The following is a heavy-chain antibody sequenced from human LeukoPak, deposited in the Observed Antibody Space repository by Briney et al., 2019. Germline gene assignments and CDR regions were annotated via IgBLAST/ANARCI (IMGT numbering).Heavy chain of an antibody. D-gene: IGHD2-8*01. CDR1: GFTFSSYA. V-gene: IGHV3-23*01. J-gene: IGHJ4*02. CDR3: ARDSPLGLVLMVYAPSGFDY. CDR2: ISGSGGST. Sequence: PGGSLRLSCAASGFTFSSYAMSWVRQAPGKGLEWVSAISGSGGSTYYADSVKGRFTISRDNAKNSLYLQMNSLRAEDTAVYYCARDSPLGLVLMVYAPSGFDYWGQGTLVTVSS.